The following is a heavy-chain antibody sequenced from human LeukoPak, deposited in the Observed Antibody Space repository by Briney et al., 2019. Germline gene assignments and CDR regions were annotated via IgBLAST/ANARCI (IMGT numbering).Heavy chain of an antibody. J-gene: IGHJ4*02. V-gene: IGHV3-7*01. Sequence: GGSLRLSCAASGFSLSGYWMTRVRQAPGKGLEWVARLHADGVEQNYVDSVTGRFTMSRDNAKNSLDLQMNSLRVEDTAVYYCARGGYSFDYLGQGTLVAVSS. CDR3: ARGGYSFDY. CDR1: GFSLSGYW. CDR2: LHADGVEQ. D-gene: IGHD5-18*01.